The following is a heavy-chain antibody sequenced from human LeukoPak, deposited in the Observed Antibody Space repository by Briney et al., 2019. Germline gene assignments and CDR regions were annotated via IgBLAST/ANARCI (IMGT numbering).Heavy chain of an antibody. Sequence: GASVKVSCKASGYTFTGYYMHWVRQATGQGLEWMGWMNPNSGNTGYAQKFQGRVTMTRNTSISTAYMELSSLRSEDTAVYYCARGPGYGGGSGSYLNYWGQGTLVTVSS. D-gene: IGHD3-10*01. CDR1: GYTFTGYY. V-gene: IGHV1-8*02. CDR3: ARGPGYGGGSGSYLNY. J-gene: IGHJ4*02. CDR2: MNPNSGNT.